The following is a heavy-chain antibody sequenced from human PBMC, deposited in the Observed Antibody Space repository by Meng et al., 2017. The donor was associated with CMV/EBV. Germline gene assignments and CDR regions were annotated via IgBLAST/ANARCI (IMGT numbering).Heavy chain of an antibody. CDR2: IKQDGSEK. V-gene: IGHV3-7*01. CDR3: ARGCSSTTGGMDV. Sequence: GESLKISCAASGFTFSSYWMSWVRQAPGKGLEWVANIKQDGSEKYYVDSVKGRFTISRDNAKNSLYLQMNSLRAEDTAVYYCARGCSSTTGGMDVWGQGTTVTVSS. J-gene: IGHJ6*02. CDR1: GFTFSSYW. D-gene: IGHD2-2*01.